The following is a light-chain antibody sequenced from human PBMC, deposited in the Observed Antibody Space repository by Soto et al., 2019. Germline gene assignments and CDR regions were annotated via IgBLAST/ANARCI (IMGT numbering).Light chain of an antibody. J-gene: IGKJ2*01. CDR2: DAS. CDR3: QQSYSTPYT. Sequence: DIQMTQSPSSLSASVGDRVTISFRADQNIFTYLNWYQQKPGKAPNLLIFDASNLQSGVPSRFSGSGSGTDFYITISSLQRQGCATYYCQQSYSTPYTFGQGTKV. CDR1: QNIFTY. V-gene: IGKV1-39*01.